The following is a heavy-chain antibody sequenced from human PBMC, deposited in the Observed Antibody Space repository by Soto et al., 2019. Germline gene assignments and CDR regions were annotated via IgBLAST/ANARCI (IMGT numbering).Heavy chain of an antibody. D-gene: IGHD3-3*01. Sequence: EVQLVESGGGLVKPGGSLRLSCAASGFTFSNYSINWVRQAPGKGLEWVSSIISSSSYIYYADSVNGRFTISRDNAMNSLLLQMIGLRAEDAALYYWASNRDDFCSASFYSSGMGVWGQGTAVRVSS. V-gene: IGHV3-21*01. J-gene: IGHJ6*02. CDR3: ASNRDDFCSASFYSSGMGV. CDR1: GFTFSNYS. CDR2: IISSSSYI.